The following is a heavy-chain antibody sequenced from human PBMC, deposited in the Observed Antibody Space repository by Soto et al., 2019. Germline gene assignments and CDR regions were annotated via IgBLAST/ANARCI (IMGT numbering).Heavy chain of an antibody. J-gene: IGHJ4*02. Sequence: SETLSLTCTVSGGSISSYYWSWIRQPPGKGLEWIGYVYYSGSTAYNPSLKSRVTISVDTSKNQFSLNLSSVTAADTAVYYCARHPVPAAEVDYWGQGTLVTVSS. CDR1: GGSISSYY. D-gene: IGHD2-2*01. CDR3: ARHPVPAAEVDY. V-gene: IGHV4-59*08. CDR2: VYYSGST.